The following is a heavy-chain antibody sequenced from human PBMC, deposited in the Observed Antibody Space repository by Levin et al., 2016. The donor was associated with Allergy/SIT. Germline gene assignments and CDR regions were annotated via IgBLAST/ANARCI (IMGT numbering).Heavy chain of an antibody. J-gene: IGHJ6*03. CDR2: IYYSGST. D-gene: IGHD3-3*01. Sequence: SETLSLTCTVSGGSISSGAYYWSWIRQPPGKGLEWIGYIYYSGSTSYNPSLKSRVTISVDTSKNQFSLKLSSVTAADTAVYYCAREAFDSYMDVWGKGTTVTVSS. CDR3: AREAFDSYMDV. CDR1: GGSISSGAYY. V-gene: IGHV4-30-4*01.